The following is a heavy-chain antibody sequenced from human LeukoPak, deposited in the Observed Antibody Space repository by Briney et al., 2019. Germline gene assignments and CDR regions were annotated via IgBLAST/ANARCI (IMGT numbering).Heavy chain of an antibody. Sequence: GGSLRLSCAASGFTFSSYAMHWVRQAPGKGLEWVAVISYDGSNKYYADSVKGRFTISRDNAKNSLYLQMNSLRAEDTAVYYCTTRGGSFSIFDYWGQGTLVTVSS. D-gene: IGHD1-26*01. CDR1: GFTFSSYA. V-gene: IGHV3-30-3*01. CDR2: ISYDGSNK. CDR3: TTRGGSFSIFDY. J-gene: IGHJ4*02.